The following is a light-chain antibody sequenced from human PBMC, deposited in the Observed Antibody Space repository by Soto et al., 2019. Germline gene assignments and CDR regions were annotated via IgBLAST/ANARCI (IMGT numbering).Light chain of an antibody. CDR1: SGDIGSYNR. V-gene: IGLV2-14*03. CDR3: QSYDSSLSGFV. Sequence: QSALTQPASVSGSPGQSITISCTGTSGDIGSYNRVSWYQQHPGKAPKLLIYGNSNRPSGVPDRFSGSKSGTSASLAITGLQAEDEADYYCQSYDSSLSGFVFGTGTKLTVL. CDR2: GNS. J-gene: IGLJ1*01.